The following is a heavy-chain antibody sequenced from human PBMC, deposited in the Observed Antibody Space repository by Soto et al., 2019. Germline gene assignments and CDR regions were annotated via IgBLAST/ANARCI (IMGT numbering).Heavy chain of an antibody. J-gene: IGHJ4*02. V-gene: IGHV4-34*01. CDR3: ARGRRGSSWYKEGSFDY. D-gene: IGHD6-13*01. Sequence: TSETLSLTCAVYGGSFSGYYWSWIRQPPGKGLEWIGEINHSGSTNYNPSLKSRVTISVDTSKNQFSLKLSSVTAADTAVYYCARGRRGSSWYKEGSFDYWGQGTLVTVSS. CDR1: GGSFSGYY. CDR2: INHSGST.